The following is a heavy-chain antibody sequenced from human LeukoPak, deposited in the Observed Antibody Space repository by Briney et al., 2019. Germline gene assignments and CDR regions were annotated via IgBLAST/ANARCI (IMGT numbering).Heavy chain of an antibody. CDR1: EYTFTCYY. CDR3: VRNRGGYCSRANCRAGWFDP. D-gene: IGHD2-2*01. J-gene: IGHJ5*02. V-gene: IGHV1-2*06. CDR2: INPNSGGT. Sequence: GASVKVSCKASEYTFTCYYMHWVRQAPGQGLEWMGRINPNSGGTDYAQKFQGRVSMTRDTSISTASMELSRLRSDDTAVYYCVRNRGGYCSRANCRAGWFDPWGQGTLVTVAS.